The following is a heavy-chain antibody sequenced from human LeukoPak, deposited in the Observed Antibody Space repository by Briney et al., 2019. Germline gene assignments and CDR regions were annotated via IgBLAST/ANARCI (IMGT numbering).Heavy chain of an antibody. V-gene: IGHV3-21*01. CDR2: ISSSSSYI. CDR1: GFTFSSYS. D-gene: IGHD6-19*01. J-gene: IGHJ4*02. CDR3: ARLYRGWSDYDEEIGD. Sequence: GGSLRLSCAASGFTFSSYSMNWVRQAPGKGLEWVSSISSSSSYIYYADSVKGRFTISRDNAKNSLYLQMNSLRAEDTAVYYCARLYRGWSDYDEEIGDWGQGTLVTVSS.